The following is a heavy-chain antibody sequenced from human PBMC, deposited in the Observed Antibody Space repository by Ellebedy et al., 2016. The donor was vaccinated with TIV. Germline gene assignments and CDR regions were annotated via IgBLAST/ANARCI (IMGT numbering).Heavy chain of an antibody. V-gene: IGHV4-59*08. CDR3: ARLPSNYGRQLGMDV. CDR1: GSSISGYY. J-gene: IGHJ6*02. D-gene: IGHD3-10*01. CDR2: THYSGNS. Sequence: MPSETLSLTCIVSGSSISGYYWSWIRQPPGKGLEYIGHTHYSGNSDYNPSLNSRLIISVDASKNQFSLRLRSVTAADTAVYYCARLPSNYGRQLGMDVWGQGATVTVSS.